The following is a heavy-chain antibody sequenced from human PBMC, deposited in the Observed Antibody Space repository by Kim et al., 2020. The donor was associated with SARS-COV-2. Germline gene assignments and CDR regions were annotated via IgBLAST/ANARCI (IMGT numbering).Heavy chain of an antibody. D-gene: IGHD2-2*01. CDR1: GFTFSSYW. V-gene: IGHV3-7*03. CDR3: ARDHVWDPFISTSHYYYYGMDV. J-gene: IGHJ6*02. CDR2: IKQDGSEK. Sequence: GGSLRLSCAASGFTFSSYWMSWVRQAPGKGLEWVANIKQDGSEKYYVDSVKGRFTISRDNAKNSLYLQMNSLRAEDTAVYYCARDHVWDPFISTSHYYYYGMDVWGQGTTVTVSS.